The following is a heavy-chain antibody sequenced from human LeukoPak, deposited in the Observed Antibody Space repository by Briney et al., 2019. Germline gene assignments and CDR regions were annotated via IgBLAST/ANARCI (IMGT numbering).Heavy chain of an antibody. Sequence: ASVKVSCKASGYTFTGYYMHWVRQAPGQGLEWMGWINPNSGGTNYAQKFQGRVTMTRDTSISTAYMELSRLRSDDTAVYYCARGGGTQHYYDSSGYYFDYWGQGTLVTVSS. CDR2: INPNSGGT. CDR1: GYTFTGYY. J-gene: IGHJ4*02. D-gene: IGHD3-22*01. V-gene: IGHV1-2*02. CDR3: ARGGGTQHYYDSSGYYFDY.